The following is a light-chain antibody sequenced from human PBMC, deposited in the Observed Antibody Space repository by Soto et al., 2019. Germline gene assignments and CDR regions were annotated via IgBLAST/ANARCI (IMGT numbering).Light chain of an antibody. CDR2: GSS. CDR3: QQYGASPRT. CDR1: QTISSNN. V-gene: IGKV3-20*01. J-gene: IGKJ1*01. Sequence: DIVMTQSPGTLSLSPGERATLSCRASQTISSNNLAWYQQKPGQSPRLLIYGSSSRATGIPDRFSGRGSGTDFTLTISRREPEDFAVYHCQQYGASPRTFGQGTKVEI.